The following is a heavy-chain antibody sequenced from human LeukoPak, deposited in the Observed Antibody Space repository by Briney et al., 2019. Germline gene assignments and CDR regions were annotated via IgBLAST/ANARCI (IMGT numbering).Heavy chain of an antibody. CDR1: GYTFTGYY. J-gene: IGHJ4*02. CDR2: IIPIFGTA. D-gene: IGHD5-18*01. Sequence: GASVKVSCKASGYTFTGYYMHWVRQAPGQGLEWMGRIIPIFGTANYAQKFQGRVTITTDESTSTAYMELSSLRSEDTAVYYCARDGAAMSSDYWGQGTLVTVSS. CDR3: ARDGAAMSSDY. V-gene: IGHV1-69*05.